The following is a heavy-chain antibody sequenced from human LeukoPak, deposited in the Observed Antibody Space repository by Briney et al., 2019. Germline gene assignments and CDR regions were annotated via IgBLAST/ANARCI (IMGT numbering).Heavy chain of an antibody. J-gene: IGHJ5*02. CDR3: AKGYGQRLVNNWFDP. V-gene: IGHV3-30*18. CDR1: GFTFSSYG. CDR2: ISYDGTNK. Sequence: GRSLRLSCAASGFTFSSYGMHWVRQAPGKGLEWVAVISYDGTNKYYGDSVKGRFTISRDNSKNTLYLQMNSLRAEDTAVYYCAKGYGQRLVNNWFDPWGQGTLVTVSS. D-gene: IGHD6-13*01.